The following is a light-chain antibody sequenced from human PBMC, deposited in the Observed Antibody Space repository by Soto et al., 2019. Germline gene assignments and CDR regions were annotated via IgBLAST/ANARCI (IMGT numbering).Light chain of an antibody. Sequence: QSVLTQPASVSGSPGQSIDISCTGTSSDVGGYNYVSWYQQHPGKAPKLMIYDVNNRPSGVSNRFSGSKSGNTASLTISGLQAEDEADYYCCSYTTSSTYVFGTGTKLTVL. CDR3: CSYTTSSTYV. V-gene: IGLV2-14*03. J-gene: IGLJ1*01. CDR1: SSDVGGYNY. CDR2: DVN.